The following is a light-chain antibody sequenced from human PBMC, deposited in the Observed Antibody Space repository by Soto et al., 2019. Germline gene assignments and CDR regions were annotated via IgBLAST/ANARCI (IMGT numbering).Light chain of an antibody. Sequence: QVTQNPFSLVASVGGRVILTCRASQSIGNWLAWYQQKPGKAPKLLIYKASSLESGVPTRFSGSGSGTDFTLTISSLQPEDFATYYCQQYNSYVFGPGTKVDIK. CDR3: QQYNSYV. CDR2: KAS. CDR1: QSIGNW. J-gene: IGKJ3*01. V-gene: IGKV1-5*03.